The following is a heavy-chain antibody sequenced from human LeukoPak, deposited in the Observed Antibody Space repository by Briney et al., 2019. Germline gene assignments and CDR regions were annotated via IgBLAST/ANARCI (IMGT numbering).Heavy chain of an antibody. CDR3: AKSGLNRFDY. CDR1: GFTFSSYS. J-gene: IGHJ4*02. D-gene: IGHD2-15*01. CDR2: ISSSSYV. Sequence: GGSLRLSCAASGFTFSSYSMNWVRQAPGKGLEWVSSISSSSYVYYAGSVKGRFTISRDNAKNSLYLQMNSLRAEDTAVYYCAKSGLNRFDYWGQGTLVTVSS. V-gene: IGHV3-21*01.